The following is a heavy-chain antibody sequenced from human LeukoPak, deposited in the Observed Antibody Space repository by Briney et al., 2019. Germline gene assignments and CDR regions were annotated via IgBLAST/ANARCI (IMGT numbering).Heavy chain of an antibody. V-gene: IGHV4-30-4*01. CDR1: NDSISSGDYY. Sequence: SETLSLTCTVSNDSISSGDYYWNWIRQPPGKGLEWIGYIFHRGGTSYNPSLKSRILFSVDTSQNQFSLKLNSVTAADTAVYYCARVPPRDWGATYYYYYMDVWGKGTTVTVSS. D-gene: IGHD3-16*01. J-gene: IGHJ6*03. CDR3: ARVPPRDWGATYYYYYMDV. CDR2: IFHRGGT.